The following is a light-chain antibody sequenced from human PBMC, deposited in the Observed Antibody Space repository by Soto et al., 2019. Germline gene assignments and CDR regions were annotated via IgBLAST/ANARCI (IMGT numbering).Light chain of an antibody. Sequence: DIHMTQAPSTMPASAGDRVTITFRASQSIDSRLAWYQQKPGKAPKFLMYKASNLESGVPLRFSGSGSETEFTLTISSLQPDDFAIYYCQHYKSYPWTFGQGTKVELK. V-gene: IGKV1-5*03. J-gene: IGKJ1*01. CDR2: KAS. CDR3: QHYKSYPWT. CDR1: QSIDSR.